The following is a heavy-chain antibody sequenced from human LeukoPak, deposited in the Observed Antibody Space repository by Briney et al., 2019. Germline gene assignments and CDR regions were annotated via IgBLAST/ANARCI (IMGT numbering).Heavy chain of an antibody. CDR3: VKSKEGGDTLRGLFDY. V-gene: IGHV3-23*01. CDR2: VSVSGDAT. Sequence: HPGGSLRLSCSASGLILSNHAMGWVRQAPGKALEWVSTVSVSGDATFYAYSVKGRFTISRDNSKNTLYLQMNSLRVEDTAVFYGVKSKEGGDTLRGLFDYWGQGTLVTVSS. D-gene: IGHD3-16*01. J-gene: IGHJ4*02. CDR1: GLILSNHA.